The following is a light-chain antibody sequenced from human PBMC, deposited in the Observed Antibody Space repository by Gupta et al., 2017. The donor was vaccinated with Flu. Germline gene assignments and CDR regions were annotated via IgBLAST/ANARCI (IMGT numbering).Light chain of an antibody. J-gene: IGLJ2*01. Sequence: QSVLTQPPSASGTPGQRVSISRPGSSSNIGSNYVYWYQQLPGTAPKLLIYSNNQRPSGVPDRFSGSKSGTSASLAISGLRSDDEADYYCAAWDDSLSGPVFGGGTKLTV. CDR2: SNN. V-gene: IGLV1-47*01. CDR1: SSNIGSNY. CDR3: AAWDDSLSGPV.